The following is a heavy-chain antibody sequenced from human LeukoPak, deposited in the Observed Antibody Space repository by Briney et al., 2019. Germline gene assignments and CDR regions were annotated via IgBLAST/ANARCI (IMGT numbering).Heavy chain of an antibody. CDR1: GGSISSDDYY. CDR2: IYHSGNT. D-gene: IGHD1-26*01. J-gene: IGHJ4*02. V-gene: IGHV4-30-4*08. CDR3: ARESLGATTGFDY. Sequence: SETLSLTCTVSGGSISSDDYYWTWIRQSPGKGLEWIGYIYHSGNTNYNPSLKSRATISIETSKNQFFLKLRFVTAADTAVYYCARESLGATTGFDYWGRGTLVTVSS.